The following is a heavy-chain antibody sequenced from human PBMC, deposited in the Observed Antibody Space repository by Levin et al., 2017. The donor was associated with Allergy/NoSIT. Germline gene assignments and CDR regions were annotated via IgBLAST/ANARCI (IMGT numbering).Heavy chain of an antibody. D-gene: IGHD6-19*01. CDR2: LYYSGNS. Sequence: SQTLSLPCTVSGGSINSYYWAWLRQPPGNALEWIGYLYYSGNSNYNPSLKSRAIISIDTSKNQFSLRLNSVTAADTAVYYCARFRDGSGWYGIESWGQGTLVTVSS. V-gene: IGHV4-59*01. CDR3: ARFRDGSGWYGIES. J-gene: IGHJ4*02. CDR1: GGSINSYY.